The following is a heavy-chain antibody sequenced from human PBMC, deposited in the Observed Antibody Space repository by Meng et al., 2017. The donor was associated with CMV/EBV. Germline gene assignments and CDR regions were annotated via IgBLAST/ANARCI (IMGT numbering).Heavy chain of an antibody. CDR3: ARGDGSSHLDFDY. Sequence: ASVKVSCKASGYTFTGYYMHWVRQAPGQGLEWMGWINPNSGGTNYAQKFQGRVTMTRDTSISTAYMELSRLRSEDTAVYYCARGDGSSHLDFDYWGQGTLVTVSS. V-gene: IGHV1-2*02. CDR1: GYTFTGYY. CDR2: INPNSGGT. J-gene: IGHJ4*02. D-gene: IGHD6-6*01.